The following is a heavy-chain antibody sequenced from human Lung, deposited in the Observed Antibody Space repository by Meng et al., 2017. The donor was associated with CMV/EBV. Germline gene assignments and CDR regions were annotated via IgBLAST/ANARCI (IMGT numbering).Heavy chain of an antibody. V-gene: IGHV3-23*01. CDR2: ITASGGST. J-gene: IGHJ4*02. Sequence: GGSXRLXCAASGFTFSNFAMSWVRQAPGKGLEWVSPITASGGSTYYADSVNGRFTIYRDNSKNTLYLQRNRLRDEDTAVYYCAKVDSGSWYRGFVDYWGQGXLVTVSS. D-gene: IGHD6-13*01. CDR1: GFTFSNFA. CDR3: AKVDSGSWYRGFVDY.